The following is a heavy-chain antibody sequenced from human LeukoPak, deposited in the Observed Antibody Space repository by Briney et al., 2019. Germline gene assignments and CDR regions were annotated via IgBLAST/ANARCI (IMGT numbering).Heavy chain of an antibody. CDR2: INPSGGST. CDR1: GYTFTSYY. CDR3: ARDRLGIATTDYYYYGMDV. Sequence: ASVKVSCKASGYTFTSYYMHWVRQAPGQGLEWMGIINPSGGSTSYAQELQGRVTMTTDTSTSTAYMELRSLRSDDTAVYYCARDRLGIATTDYYYYGMDVWGQGTTVTVSS. V-gene: IGHV1-46*01. D-gene: IGHD1/OR15-1a*01. J-gene: IGHJ6*02.